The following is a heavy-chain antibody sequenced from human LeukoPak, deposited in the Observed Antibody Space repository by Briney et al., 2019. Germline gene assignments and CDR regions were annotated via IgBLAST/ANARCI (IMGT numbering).Heavy chain of an antibody. CDR3: AKGLPGFGDLLDVWNY. D-gene: IGHD3-10*01. V-gene: IGHV3-23*01. J-gene: IGHJ4*02. CDR2: ISPTGSTT. CDR1: GFTFSTYA. Sequence: GGSVRLSCAASGFTFSTYAMTWVRQAPGKGLESVSLISPTGSTTYYAESVRGRFTISRDNYKNTLYLQMNSLRAEDTAVYYCAKGLPGFGDLLDVWNYWGQGILVTVSS.